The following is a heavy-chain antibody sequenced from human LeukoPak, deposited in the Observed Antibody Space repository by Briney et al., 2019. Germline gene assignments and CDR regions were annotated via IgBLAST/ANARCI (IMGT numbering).Heavy chain of an antibody. D-gene: IGHD3-3*01. CDR3: ARDPRGFWSGIYYYYYGMDV. Sequence: GGSLRLSCAASGFTFSDYYMSWIRQAPGKGLEWVSYISSSGSTIYYADSVKGRFTISRDNAKNSLYLQMNSLRAEDTAVYYCARDPRGFWSGIYYYYYGMDVWGQGTTVTVSS. J-gene: IGHJ6*02. CDR1: GFTFSDYY. V-gene: IGHV3-11*04. CDR2: ISSSGSTI.